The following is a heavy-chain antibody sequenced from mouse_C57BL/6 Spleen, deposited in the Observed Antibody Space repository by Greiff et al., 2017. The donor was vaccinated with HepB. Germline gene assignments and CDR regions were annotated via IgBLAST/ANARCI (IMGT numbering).Heavy chain of an antibody. CDR3: ARAEYYGSSYPAWFAY. CDR2: IHPNSGST. V-gene: IGHV1-64*01. D-gene: IGHD1-1*01. J-gene: IGHJ3*01. Sequence: QVQLQQPGAELVKPGASVKLSCKAPGYTFTSYWMHWVKQRPGQGLEWIGMIHPNSGSTNYNEKFKSKATLTVDKSSSTAYMQLSSLTSEDSAVYNCARAEYYGSSYPAWFAYWGQGTLVTVSA. CDR1: GYTFTSYW.